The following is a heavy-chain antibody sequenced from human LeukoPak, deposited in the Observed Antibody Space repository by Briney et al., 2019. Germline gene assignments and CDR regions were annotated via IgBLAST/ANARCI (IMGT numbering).Heavy chain of an antibody. D-gene: IGHD1-26*01. V-gene: IGHV3-23*01. Sequence: GGSLRLSCAASGFTFSSYAMSWVRQAPGKGLEWVSAISGSGGSTYYADSVKGRFTISRDNSKNTLYLQMNSLRAEDTAVYYCAIPPSGSYYVIAFDIWGQGTMVTVSS. CDR2: ISGSGGST. CDR1: GFTFSSYA. CDR3: AIPPSGSYYVIAFDI. J-gene: IGHJ3*02.